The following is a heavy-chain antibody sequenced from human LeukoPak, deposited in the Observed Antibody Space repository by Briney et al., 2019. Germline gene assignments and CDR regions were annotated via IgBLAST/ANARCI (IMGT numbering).Heavy chain of an antibody. CDR3: ARGGGGPDY. J-gene: IGHJ4*02. D-gene: IGHD3-10*01. CDR1: GGSFSGYY. V-gene: IGHV4-34*01. CDR2: INHSGST. Sequence: PSETLSLTCAVYGGSFSGYYWSWIRQPPGKGLEWIGEINHSGSTNYNPSLKSRVTISVDTSKNQCSLKLSSVTAADTAVYYCARGGGGPDYWGQGTLVTVSS.